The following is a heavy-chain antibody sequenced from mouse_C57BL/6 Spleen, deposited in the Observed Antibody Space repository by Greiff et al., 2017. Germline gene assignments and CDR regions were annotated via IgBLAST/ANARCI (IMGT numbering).Heavy chain of an antibody. V-gene: IGHV1-26*01. D-gene: IGHD1-1*01. CDR3: ARSVVARAY. Sequence: EVQLQQSGPELVKPGASVKISCKASGYTFTDYYMNWVKQSHGKSLEWIGDINPNNGGTSYNQKFKGKATLTVDKSSSTAYMELRSLTSEDSAVYYCARSVVARAYWGQGTLVTVSA. CDR2: INPNNGGT. J-gene: IGHJ3*01. CDR1: GYTFTDYY.